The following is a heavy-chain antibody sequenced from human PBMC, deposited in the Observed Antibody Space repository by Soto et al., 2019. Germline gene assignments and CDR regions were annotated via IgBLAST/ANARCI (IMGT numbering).Heavy chain of an antibody. V-gene: IGHV1-3*04. CDR3: ATQAYDY. J-gene: IGHJ4*02. CDR2: INTGNGDT. CDR1: GYTFTDYA. Sequence: QVYLVQSGAEVKKPGASVTISCKTSGYTFTDYAMHWVRHAPGQGLEWVGCINTGNGDTRYSPKLQGRVTITTDASASTAYLGLSRLRFEDTALYYCATQAYDYWGQGTQVAVAS.